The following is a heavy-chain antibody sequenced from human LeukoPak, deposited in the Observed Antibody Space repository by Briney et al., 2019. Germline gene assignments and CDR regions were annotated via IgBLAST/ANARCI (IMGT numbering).Heavy chain of an antibody. CDR1: GATFTTYA. CDR3: ARVPQGSSWPYYFDY. J-gene: IGHJ4*02. V-gene: IGHV1-69*04. CDR2: IVPILGTE. D-gene: IGHD6-13*01. Sequence: GASVNVSCKASGATFTTYAISWVRQAPGQGLEWVGRIVPILGTENYAQNFQGRVTITADRSTTTAYMELSSLRSEDTAVYYCARVPQGSSWPYYFDYWGQGTLVTVSS.